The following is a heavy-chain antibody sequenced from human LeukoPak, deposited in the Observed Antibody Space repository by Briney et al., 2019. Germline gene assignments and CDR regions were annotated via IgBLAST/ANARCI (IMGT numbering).Heavy chain of an antibody. J-gene: IGHJ3*02. CDR1: GFTFSSYA. V-gene: IGHV3-23*01. CDR3: ARDIIVGATAGRDALDI. Sequence: GGSLRLSCAASGFTFSSYAMTWVRQAPGKGLEWVSIISGSGGSTSYADSVKGRFTISRDNSKNTLYLQMNSLRAEDTAVYYCARDIIVGATAGRDALDIWGQGTMVTVSS. CDR2: ISGSGGST. D-gene: IGHD1-26*01.